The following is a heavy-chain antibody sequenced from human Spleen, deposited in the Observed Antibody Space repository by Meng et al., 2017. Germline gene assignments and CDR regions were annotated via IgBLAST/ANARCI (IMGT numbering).Heavy chain of an antibody. CDR1: GFTFSSYS. CDR2: ISSSSSYI. D-gene: IGHD3-10*01. CDR3: ARGKGGYGSLDV. J-gene: IGHJ6*02. Sequence: GGSLRLSCAASGFTFSSYSMNWVRQAPGKGLEWVSSISSSSSYIYYADSVKGRFTISRDNAKNSLYLQMNSLRVEDTAVYYCARGKGGYGSLDVWGQGTTVTVSS. V-gene: IGHV3-21*01.